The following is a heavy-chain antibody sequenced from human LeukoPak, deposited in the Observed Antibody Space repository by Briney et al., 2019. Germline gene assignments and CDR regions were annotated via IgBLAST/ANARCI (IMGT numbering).Heavy chain of an antibody. CDR3: ARGSYGSGSKVLDY. Sequence: PGGSLRLSCAASGFTFSSYDMHWVRHATGKGLEWVSAICTAGDTYYPGSVKGRFTISRENAKNSLYLQMNSLRAGDTAVYYCARGSYGSGSKVLDYWGQGTLVTVSS. V-gene: IGHV3-13*01. CDR1: GFTFSSYD. J-gene: IGHJ4*02. CDR2: ICTAGDT. D-gene: IGHD3-10*01.